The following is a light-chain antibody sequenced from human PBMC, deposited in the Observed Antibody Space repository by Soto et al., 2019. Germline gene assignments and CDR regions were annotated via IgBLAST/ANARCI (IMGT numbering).Light chain of an antibody. J-gene: IGKJ5*01. V-gene: IGKV1-5*03. Sequence: DIQMAQAPSTVSASVVDRVTITCRHSQSTSSWLAWYQQQPGKAPKLLIYKASSLESGVPSRFSGSGSGTEFTLTISSLQPDDFATYYCQQYNSYSVTFGQGTRLEIK. CDR3: QQYNSYSVT. CDR1: QSTSSW. CDR2: KAS.